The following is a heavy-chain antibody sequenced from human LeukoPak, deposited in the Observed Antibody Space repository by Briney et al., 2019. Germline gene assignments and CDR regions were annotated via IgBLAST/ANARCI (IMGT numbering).Heavy chain of an antibody. J-gene: IGHJ4*02. D-gene: IGHD4-17*01. CDR1: GYTFTSYY. V-gene: IGHV1-18*04. CDR2: ISAYNGNT. Sequence: GASVKVSCKASGYTFTSYYMHWVRQAPGQGLEWMGWISAYNGNTNYAQKLQGRVTMTTDTSTSTAYMELRSLRSDDTAVYYCARDTRYGDYLFDYWGQGTLVTVSS. CDR3: ARDTRYGDYLFDY.